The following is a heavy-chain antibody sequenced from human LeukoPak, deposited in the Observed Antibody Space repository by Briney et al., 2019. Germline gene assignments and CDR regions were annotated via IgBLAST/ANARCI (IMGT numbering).Heavy chain of an antibody. V-gene: IGHV3-23*01. Sequence: PGGSLRLSCAATGFTFSKYAMSWVRQAPGKGLEWVSAISGGGDDTYYADSVKGRFTISRDNSKNTLYLQANTLGAEDTAVYYCTKLRGTVTTVVDCWGQGTLVIVSS. J-gene: IGHJ4*02. D-gene: IGHD4-17*01. CDR2: ISGGGDDT. CDR1: GFTFSKYA. CDR3: TKLRGTVTTVVDC.